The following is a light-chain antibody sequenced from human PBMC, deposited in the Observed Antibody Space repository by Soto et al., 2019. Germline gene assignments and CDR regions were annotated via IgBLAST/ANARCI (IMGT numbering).Light chain of an antibody. CDR3: QSYDSSLSGWV. CDR2: GNN. J-gene: IGLJ3*02. V-gene: IGLV1-40*01. CDR1: SSNIGAGYD. Sequence: QSVLTQPPSVSGAPGQRVTISCTGSSSNIGAGYDVHWYQQLPGTAPKLLIYGNNNRPSGVPDRFSGSKSGTSASLAITGLQEADEDDYYCQSYDSSLSGWVFGGGTKLTVL.